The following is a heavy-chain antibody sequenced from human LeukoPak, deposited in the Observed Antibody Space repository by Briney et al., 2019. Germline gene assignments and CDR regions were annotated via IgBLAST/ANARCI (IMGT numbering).Heavy chain of an antibody. CDR1: GFTFSNYG. V-gene: IGHV3-30*02. D-gene: IGHD5-12*01. CDR2: IRYDGSNK. CDR3: AKVMDRDIVATIRLGSQYYFDY. Sequence: PGGSLRLSCSASGFTFSNYGIHWLRQAPAKGLEWVAFIRYDGSNKYYADSVKGRFTNSRDSSKNTLSLQMNTLRAEDTAVYYCAKVMDRDIVATIRLGSQYYFDYWGQGTLVTVSS. J-gene: IGHJ4*02.